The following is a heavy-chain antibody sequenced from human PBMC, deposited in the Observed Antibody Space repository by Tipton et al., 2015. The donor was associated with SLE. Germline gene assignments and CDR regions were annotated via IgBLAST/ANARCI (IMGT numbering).Heavy chain of an antibody. Sequence: TLSLTCTVSGGSISSYYWSWIRQHPGKGLEWIGYIYYSGSTYYNPSLKSRVTISVDTSKNQFSLKLSSVTAADTAVYYCAGPGVGDYYYGMDVWGQGTTVTVSS. J-gene: IGHJ6*02. D-gene: IGHD3-16*01. CDR3: AGPGVGDYYYGMDV. V-gene: IGHV4-59*06. CDR2: IYYSGST. CDR1: GGSISSYY.